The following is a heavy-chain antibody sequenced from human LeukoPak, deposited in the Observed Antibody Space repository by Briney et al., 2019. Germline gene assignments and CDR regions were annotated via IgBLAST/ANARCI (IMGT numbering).Heavy chain of an antibody. D-gene: IGHD3-10*01. V-gene: IGHV4-4*07. CDR1: GGSTINYF. Sequence: SETLSLTCTVSGGSTINYFRSWIRQPAGKGLEWIGHIYSSGTAHYNPSLNNRVTISLDASTSQFSLHLNSVTAADTAVYFCARAEGSGSGAYTLDYWGQGILVTVSS. CDR3: ARAEGSGSGAYTLDY. J-gene: IGHJ4*02. CDR2: IYSSGTA.